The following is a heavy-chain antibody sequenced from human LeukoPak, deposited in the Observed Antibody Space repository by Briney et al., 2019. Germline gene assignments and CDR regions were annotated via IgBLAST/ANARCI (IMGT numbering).Heavy chain of an antibody. CDR3: ARGSADRTAMVY. J-gene: IGHJ4*02. V-gene: IGHV4-59*01. Sequence: PSETLSLTCTVSGGSISSYYWSWIRQPPGKGLEWIGYIYYSGSTNYNPSLKSRVTISVDTSKNQFSLKLSSVTAADTAVYYCARGSADRTAMVYWGQGTLATVSS. D-gene: IGHD5-18*01. CDR2: IYYSGST. CDR1: GGSISSYY.